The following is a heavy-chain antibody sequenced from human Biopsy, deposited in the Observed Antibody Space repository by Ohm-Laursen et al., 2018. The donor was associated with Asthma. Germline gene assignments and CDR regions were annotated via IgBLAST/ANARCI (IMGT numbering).Heavy chain of an antibody. CDR2: ISSDGHNK. CDR3: ARESGQDSGGTGAFDR. CDR1: GFVFSQSG. Sequence: SLRLSCSASGFVFSQSGMHWVRQAPGKGLEWVALISSDGHNKYYKDSVKGRFTISRDDSKLRLYLEINSLRVEDSAVYYCARESGQDSGGTGAFDRWGQGIMVAVSS. D-gene: IGHD4-23*01. V-gene: IGHV3-30*03. J-gene: IGHJ3*02.